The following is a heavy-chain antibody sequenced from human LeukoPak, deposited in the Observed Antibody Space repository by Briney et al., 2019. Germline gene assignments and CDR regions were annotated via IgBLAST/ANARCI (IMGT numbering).Heavy chain of an antibody. CDR2: IKQGGSEK. D-gene: IGHD3-10*01. Sequence: GGSLRLSCAASGFTFSSYWMSWVRQAPGKGLEWVANIKQGGSEKYYVDSVKGRFTISRDNAKNSLYLQMNSLRAEDTAVYYCARDQAWFGDGAYYYYYGMDVWGKGTTVTVSS. CDR1: GFTFSSYW. J-gene: IGHJ6*04. CDR3: ARDQAWFGDGAYYYYYGMDV. V-gene: IGHV3-7*03.